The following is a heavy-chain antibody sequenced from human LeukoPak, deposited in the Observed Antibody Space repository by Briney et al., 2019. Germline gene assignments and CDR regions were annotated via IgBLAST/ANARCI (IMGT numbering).Heavy chain of an antibody. D-gene: IGHD6-19*01. CDR2: INHSGST. CDR1: GGSFSGYY. J-gene: IGHJ4*02. V-gene: IGHV4-34*01. CDR3: ARRAVAGPFDY. Sequence: SETLSLTCAVYGGSFSGYYWSWIRQPPGKGLEWIGEINHSGSTNYNPSLKSRVTISVDTSKNQFSLKLSSVTAADTAVYYCARRAVAGPFDYWGQGTLVTVSS.